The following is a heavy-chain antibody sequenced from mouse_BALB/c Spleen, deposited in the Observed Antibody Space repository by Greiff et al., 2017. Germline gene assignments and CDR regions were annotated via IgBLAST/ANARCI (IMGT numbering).Heavy chain of an antibody. CDR3: VRITTATAMDY. V-gene: IGHV2-9-2*01. D-gene: IGHD1-2*01. CDR1: GFSLTSYD. J-gene: IGHJ4*01. Sequence: VQVVESGPGLVAPSQSLSITCTVSGFSLTSYDISWIRQPPGKGLEWLGVIWTGGGTNYNSAFMSRLSISKDNSKSQVFLKMNSLQTDDTAIYYCVRITTATAMDYWGQGTSVTVSS. CDR2: IWTGGGT.